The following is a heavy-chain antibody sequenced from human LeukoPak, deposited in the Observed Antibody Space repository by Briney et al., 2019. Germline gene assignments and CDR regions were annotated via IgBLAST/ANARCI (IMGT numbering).Heavy chain of an antibody. CDR3: ASETAADWGIDY. D-gene: IGHD3-16*01. CDR2: IYHSGST. CDR1: GGSISSSSYY. J-gene: IGHJ4*02. V-gene: IGHV4-39*07. Sequence: SETLSLTCTVSGGSISSSSYYWGWIRQPPGKGLEWIGSIYHSGSTNYNPSLKSRVTISVDKSKNQYSLKLSSVTAADTAVYYCASETAADWGIDYWGQGTLVTVSS.